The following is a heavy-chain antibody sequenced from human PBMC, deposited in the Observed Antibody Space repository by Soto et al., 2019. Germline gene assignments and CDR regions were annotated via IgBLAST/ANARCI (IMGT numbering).Heavy chain of an antibody. J-gene: IGHJ5*02. Sequence: SETLSLTCTISGGSISSGGSYWSWIRQPPGKGLEWIGYIYYSGSTYYNPSLKSRVTISVDTSKNQFSLKLTSVTAADTAVYYCARGEGGSGYNWFDPWGQGTLVTVSS. D-gene: IGHD3-3*01. CDR3: ARGEGGSGYNWFDP. CDR2: IYYSGST. V-gene: IGHV4-30-4*01. CDR1: GGSISSGGSY.